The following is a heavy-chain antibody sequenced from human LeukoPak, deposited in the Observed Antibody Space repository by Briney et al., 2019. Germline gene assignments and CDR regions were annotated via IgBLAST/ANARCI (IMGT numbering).Heavy chain of an antibody. CDR2: IRYDGSNK. Sequence: GGSLRLSCAASGFTFSSYGMHWVRQAPGKGLEWVAFIRYDGSNKYYADSVKGRFTISRDNSKNTLYLQMNSLRAEDTAVYYCAKQTGFSYSYGPYAFDIWGQGTMVTVSS. V-gene: IGHV3-30*02. J-gene: IGHJ3*02. D-gene: IGHD5-18*01. CDR3: AKQTGFSYSYGPYAFDI. CDR1: GFTFSSYG.